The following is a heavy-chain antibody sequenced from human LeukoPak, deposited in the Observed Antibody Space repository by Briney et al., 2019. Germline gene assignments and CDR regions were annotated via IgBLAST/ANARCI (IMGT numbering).Heavy chain of an antibody. Sequence: GGPLRLSCAASRFTVGDAWMTWVRQAPGKGLEWVGRIKSKIDGGTTDYAAPVKGRFTISRDESKGTLYLQMNSLKTDDTAVYYCTAGSIPDYGDSKGDAFDIWGQGTMVTVSS. CDR2: IKSKIDGGTT. CDR1: RFTVGDAW. D-gene: IGHD4-17*01. J-gene: IGHJ3*02. V-gene: IGHV3-15*01. CDR3: TAGSIPDYGDSKGDAFDI.